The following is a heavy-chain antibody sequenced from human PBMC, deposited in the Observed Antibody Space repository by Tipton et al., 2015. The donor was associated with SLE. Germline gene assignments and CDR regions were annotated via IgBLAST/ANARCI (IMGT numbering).Heavy chain of an antibody. Sequence: TLSLTCAVSGGSISSSNWWSWVRQPPGKGLEWIGEIYHSGSTNYNPSLRSRVTMSVDKSKNQFSLKLSSVTAADTAVYYCATLPPPHYYDSSGTWYNWFDPWGQGTLVTVSS. D-gene: IGHD3-22*01. CDR3: ATLPPPHYYDSSGTWYNWFDP. J-gene: IGHJ5*02. CDR2: IYHSGST. CDR1: GGSISSSNW. V-gene: IGHV4-4*02.